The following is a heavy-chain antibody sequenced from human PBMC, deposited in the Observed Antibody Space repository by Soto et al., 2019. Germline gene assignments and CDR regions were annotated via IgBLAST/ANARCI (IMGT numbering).Heavy chain of an antibody. CDR2: IYYSGST. V-gene: IGHV4-39*01. CDR3: ARHETVSGSYYNVYYYYGMDV. Sequence: SETLSLTCTVSGGSISSSSYYWGWIRQPPGKGLEWIGSIYYSGSTYYNPSLKSRVTISVDTSKNQFSLKLSSVTAADTAVYYCARHETVSGSYYNVYYYYGMDVWGQGTTVTVSS. CDR1: GGSISSSSYY. D-gene: IGHD3-10*01. J-gene: IGHJ6*02.